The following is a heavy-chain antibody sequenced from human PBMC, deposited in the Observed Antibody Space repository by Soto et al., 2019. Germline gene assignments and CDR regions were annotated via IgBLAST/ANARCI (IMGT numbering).Heavy chain of an antibody. CDR3: ARTFGEQPGFDP. CDR2: IYYSGST. J-gene: IGHJ5*02. D-gene: IGHD3-10*01. V-gene: IGHV4-31*03. Sequence: KTSETLSLTCTVSGGSISSGGYYWSWIRQHPGKGLEWIGYIYYSGSTYYNPSLKSRVTISVDTSKNQFSLKLSSVTAADTAVYYCARTFGEQPGFDPWGQGTLVTSPQ. CDR1: GGSISSGGYY.